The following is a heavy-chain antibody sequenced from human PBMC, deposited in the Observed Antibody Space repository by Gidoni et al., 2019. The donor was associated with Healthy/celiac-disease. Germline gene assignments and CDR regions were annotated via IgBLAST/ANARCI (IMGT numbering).Heavy chain of an antibody. J-gene: IGHJ3*02. Sequence: EVQLVESGGGLVQPGGSLSLSCADSGFTFSSYAMSWVRQAPGKGLEWVSAISGSGGSTYYADSVKGRFTISRDNSKNTLYLQMNSLRAEDTAVYYCAKGHSIMITFGDYGAFDIWGQGTMVTVSS. CDR3: AKGHSIMITFGDYGAFDI. D-gene: IGHD3-16*01. V-gene: IGHV3-23*04. CDR2: ISGSGGST. CDR1: GFTFSSYA.